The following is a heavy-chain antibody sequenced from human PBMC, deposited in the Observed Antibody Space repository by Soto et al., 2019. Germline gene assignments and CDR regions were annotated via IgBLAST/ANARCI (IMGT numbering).Heavy chain of an antibody. Sequence: QVQLVQSGAEVKKPGASVKVSCKASGYTFSSYAISWVRQAPGQGLEWMGWIITYNGNTNYAQKLQGRVTMNTDTSTTSAYMDLRSLRSDDTAVYYCARTRPPVDYWGQGTLVTVSS. CDR3: ARTRPPVDY. V-gene: IGHV1-18*01. CDR1: GYTFSSYA. J-gene: IGHJ4*02. CDR2: IITYNGNT.